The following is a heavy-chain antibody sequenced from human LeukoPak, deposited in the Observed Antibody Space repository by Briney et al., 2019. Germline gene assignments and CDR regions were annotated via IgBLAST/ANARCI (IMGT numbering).Heavy chain of an antibody. CDR3: ARDRRELDY. CDR1: GGSFSGYY. CDR2: IYTSGST. D-gene: IGHD1-1*01. Sequence: SETLSLTCAVYGGSFSGYYWSWIRQPAGKGLEWIGRIYTSGSTNYNPSLKSRVTISVDTSKNQFSLKLSPVTAADTAVYYCARDRRELDYWGQGTLVTVSS. V-gene: IGHV4-4*07. J-gene: IGHJ4*02.